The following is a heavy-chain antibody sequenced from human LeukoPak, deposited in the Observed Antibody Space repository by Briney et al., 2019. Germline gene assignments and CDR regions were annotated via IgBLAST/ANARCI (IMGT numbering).Heavy chain of an antibody. D-gene: IGHD2-2*01. CDR3: ARIVVVPAAIDYFDY. CDR1: GFTVSSNY. J-gene: IGHJ4*02. Sequence: GGCLRLSCAASGFTVSSNYMSWVRQAPGKGLEWGSVIYSGGSTYYADSVKGRFTISRDNSKNTLYLQMNSLRAEDTAVYYCARIVVVPAAIDYFDYWGQGTLVTVSS. V-gene: IGHV3-66*01. CDR2: IYSGGST.